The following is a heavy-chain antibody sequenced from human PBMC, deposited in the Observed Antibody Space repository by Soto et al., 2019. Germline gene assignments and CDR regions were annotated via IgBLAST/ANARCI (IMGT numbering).Heavy chain of an antibody. J-gene: IGHJ6*02. CDR1: GFTFSSCA. CDR2: NIDSGAST. V-gene: IGHV3-23*01. Sequence: EVQLLESGGGLVQPGGSLRLSCAASGFTFSSCAMGWVRQAPGKGLEWVSDNIDSGASTYYADSVKGRFTISRDNSKSTLYLQMNSLRAEDTALYYCAKGRSYYYYYGVDVWGQGTTVTVSS. CDR3: AKGRSYYYYYGVDV.